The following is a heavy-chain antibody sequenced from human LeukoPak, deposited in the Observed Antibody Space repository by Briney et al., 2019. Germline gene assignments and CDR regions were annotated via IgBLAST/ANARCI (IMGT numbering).Heavy chain of an antibody. J-gene: IGHJ4*02. Sequence: SETLSLTCTVSGGSISSGGYSWSWIRQPPGKGLEWIGYIYHSGSTYYNPSLKSRVTISVDRSKNQFSLKLSSVTAADTAVYYCARGPPYYYGSGSYIPSSFDYWGQGTLVTVSS. CDR1: GGSISSGGYS. D-gene: IGHD3-10*01. CDR2: IYHSGST. V-gene: IGHV4-30-2*01. CDR3: ARGPPYYYGSGSYIPSSFDY.